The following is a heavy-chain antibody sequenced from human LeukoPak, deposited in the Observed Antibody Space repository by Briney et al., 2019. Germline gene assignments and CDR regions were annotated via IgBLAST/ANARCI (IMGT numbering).Heavy chain of an antibody. CDR1: GGSFSGYY. V-gene: IGHV4-34*01. D-gene: IGHD2-2*01. CDR3: ARGGDAISCSSTSCYSGVDY. J-gene: IGHJ4*02. CDR2: INHSGST. Sequence: SETLSLTCAVYGGSFSGYYWSWIRQPPGKGLEWIGEINHSGSTNYNPSLKSRVTISVDTSKNQFSLKLSSVTAADTAVYYCARGGDAISCSSTSCYSGVDYWGQGTLVTVSS.